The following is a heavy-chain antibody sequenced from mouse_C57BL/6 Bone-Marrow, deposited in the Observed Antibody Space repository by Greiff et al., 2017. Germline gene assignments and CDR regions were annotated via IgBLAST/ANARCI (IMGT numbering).Heavy chain of an antibody. CDR1: GYAFTNYL. Sequence: VKLQQSGAELVRPGTSVKVSCKASGYAFTNYLIEWVKQRPGQGLEWIGVINPGSGGTNYNEKFKGKATLTADKSSSTAYMQLSSVTSEDSAVYFCAKLTGTPYWGQGTLVTVSA. J-gene: IGHJ3*01. D-gene: IGHD4-1*01. V-gene: IGHV1-54*01. CDR3: AKLTGTPY. CDR2: INPGSGGT.